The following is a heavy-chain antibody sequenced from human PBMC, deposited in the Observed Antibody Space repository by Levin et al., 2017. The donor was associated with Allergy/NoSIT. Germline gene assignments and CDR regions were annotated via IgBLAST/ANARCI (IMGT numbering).Heavy chain of an antibody. V-gene: IGHV3-64D*06. CDR1: GLTFSGDT. CDR2: ISSNGGST. CDR3: VALGVASPNFDI. Sequence: PGGSLRLSCSASGLTFSGDTMHWVRQAPGKGLESVSDISSNGGSTYYADSVKGRFTISRDNSKNTLYLQMSSLRAEDTAVYYCVALGVASPNFDIWGQGTMVTVSS. D-gene: IGHD3-16*01. J-gene: IGHJ3*02.